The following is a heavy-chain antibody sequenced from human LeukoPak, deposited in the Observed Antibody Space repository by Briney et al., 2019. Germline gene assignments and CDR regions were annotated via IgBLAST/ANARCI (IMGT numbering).Heavy chain of an antibody. CDR2: ISAYNGNT. CDR3: AKHSSGYYFDY. Sequence: ASVKVSCKASGYTFTSYGISWVRQAPGQGLEWMGWISAYNGNTNYAQKLQGRVTMTTDTSTSTAYMELRSLRSDDTAVYYRAKHSSGYYFDYWGQGTLVTVSS. CDR1: GYTFTSYG. D-gene: IGHD3-22*01. J-gene: IGHJ4*02. V-gene: IGHV1-18*01.